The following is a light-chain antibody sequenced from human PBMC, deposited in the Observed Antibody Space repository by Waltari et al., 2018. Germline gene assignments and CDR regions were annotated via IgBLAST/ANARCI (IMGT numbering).Light chain of an antibody. CDR1: SSDIGGYNR. CDR2: EVS. CDR3: SSYASSVSCL. V-gene: IGLV2-14*01. J-gene: IGLJ2*01. Sequence: QAALTQSPSVSGSPGQSVTISCTGTSSDIGGYNRVSWYQQHPGKAPKLMIYEVSNRPSGGTDRFSGSKSGNTASLIMSDLQAEDEADYYCSSYASSVSCLCGGGTRLTVL.